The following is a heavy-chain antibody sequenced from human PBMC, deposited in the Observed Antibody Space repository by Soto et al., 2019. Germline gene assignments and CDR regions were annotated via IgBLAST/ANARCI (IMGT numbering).Heavy chain of an antibody. Sequence: GESLKISCKGSGYTFTNFWIGWVRQMPGKGLEWMGIIYPGDSDTRYSPSFQGQVTISADKSISTAYLQWSSLKASDTAIYYCVREHYFHNGGYSEYWGLGTLVTVSS. CDR1: GYTFTNFW. CDR3: VREHYFHNGGYSEY. J-gene: IGHJ4*02. D-gene: IGHD3-22*01. V-gene: IGHV5-51*01. CDR2: IYPGDSDT.